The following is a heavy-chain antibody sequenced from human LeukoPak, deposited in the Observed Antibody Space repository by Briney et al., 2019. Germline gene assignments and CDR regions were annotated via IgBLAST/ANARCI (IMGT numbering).Heavy chain of an antibody. V-gene: IGHV1-8*01. CDR2: MNPNSGNT. D-gene: IGHD3-16*01. J-gene: IGHJ3*02. CDR1: GYTFTSYD. Sequence: ASVKVSCKASGYTFTSYDINWVRQATGQGLEWMGWMNPNSGNTGYAQKFQGRVTMTRNTSISTAYMELSSLRSEDTAVYYCARPVFIRSPGGGVVFDIGGKGKRVPV. CDR3: ARPVFIRSPGGGVVFDI.